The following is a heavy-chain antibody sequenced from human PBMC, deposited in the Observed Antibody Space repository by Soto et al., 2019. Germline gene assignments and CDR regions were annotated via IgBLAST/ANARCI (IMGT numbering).Heavy chain of an antibody. Sequence: EVQLLESGGGLVQPGGSLRLSCAASGFIFSDYAMTWVRQAPGKGLESVSAIGGTGGDTYYSDSVKGRFTISRDNSKNTLYLQMNSLSADDTAVYYCAKDAVAYNGEWDWFDSWGQGTLVTVSS. CDR3: AKDAVAYNGEWDWFDS. J-gene: IGHJ5*01. V-gene: IGHV3-23*01. CDR1: GFIFSDYA. CDR2: IGGTGGDT. D-gene: IGHD6-19*01.